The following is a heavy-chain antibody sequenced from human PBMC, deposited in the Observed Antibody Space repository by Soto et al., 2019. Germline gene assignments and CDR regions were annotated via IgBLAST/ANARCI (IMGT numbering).Heavy chain of an antibody. CDR3: AKPDRGSYYVSYYYYGMDV. CDR1: GFTVSSNY. CDR2: IYSGGST. Sequence: PGGSLRLSCAASGFTVSSNYMSWVRQAPGKGLEWVSVIYSGGSTYYADSVKGRFTISRDNSKNTLYLQMNSLRAEDTAVYYCAKPDRGSYYVSYYYYGMDVWGQGTTVTVSS. D-gene: IGHD1-26*01. J-gene: IGHJ6*02. V-gene: IGHV3-53*01.